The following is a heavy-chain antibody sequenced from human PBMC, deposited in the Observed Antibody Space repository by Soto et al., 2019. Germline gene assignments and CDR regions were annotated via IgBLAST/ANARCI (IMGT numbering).Heavy chain of an antibody. CDR2: INAGNGNT. Sequence: ASVKVSCKASGYTFTSYAMHWVRQAPGQRLEWMGWINAGNGNTKYSQKFQGRVTITADKSTSTAYMDLSSLTPEDTAVYYCASLYDDSSGNFDYWGKGTLVTVSS. J-gene: IGHJ4*02. CDR1: GYTFTSYA. CDR3: ASLYDDSSGNFDY. D-gene: IGHD3-22*01. V-gene: IGHV1-3*01.